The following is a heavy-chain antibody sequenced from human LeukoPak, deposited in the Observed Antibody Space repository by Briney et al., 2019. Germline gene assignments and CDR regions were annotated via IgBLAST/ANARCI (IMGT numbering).Heavy chain of an antibody. D-gene: IGHD1-26*01. CDR2: IVVGSGNT. CDR3: ASGFSGSYSLY. Sequence: SVKVSCKASGFTFTSSAVQWVRQARGQRLEWIGWIVVGSGNTNYAQKLQGRVTMTTDTSTSTAYMELRSLISDDTAVYYCASGFSGSYSLYWGQGTLVTVSS. V-gene: IGHV1-58*01. J-gene: IGHJ4*02. CDR1: GFTFTSSA.